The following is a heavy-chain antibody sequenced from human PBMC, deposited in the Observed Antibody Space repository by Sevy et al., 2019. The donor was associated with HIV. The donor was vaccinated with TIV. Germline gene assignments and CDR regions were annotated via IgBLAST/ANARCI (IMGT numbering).Heavy chain of an antibody. Sequence: GGSLRLSCVASGFTVSTNYMSWIRQAPGKGLDWVSVIYTGGGTYYSDSVEGRFTISRDTSKNTIYLQMNSLRAEDTAVYDCARDHGGVHDRYFDLWGRGTLVTVSS. CDR3: ARDHGGVHDRYFDL. J-gene: IGHJ2*01. D-gene: IGHD2-8*02. CDR1: GFTVSTNY. V-gene: IGHV3-53*01. CDR2: IYTGGGT.